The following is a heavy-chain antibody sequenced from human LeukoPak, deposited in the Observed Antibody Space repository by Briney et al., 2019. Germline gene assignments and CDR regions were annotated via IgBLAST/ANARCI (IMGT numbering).Heavy chain of an antibody. CDR2: INHSGST. J-gene: IGHJ4*02. D-gene: IGHD2/OR15-2a*01. CDR1: GGSFSGYY. V-gene: IGHV4-34*01. Sequence: PSETLSLTCAVYGGSFSGYYWSWIRQPPGKGLEWIGEINHSGSTNYNPSLKSRVTISVDTSKNQFSLKLSSVTAADTAVYYCARAPIVRRTYYFDYWGQGTLVTVSS. CDR3: ARAPIVRRTYYFDY.